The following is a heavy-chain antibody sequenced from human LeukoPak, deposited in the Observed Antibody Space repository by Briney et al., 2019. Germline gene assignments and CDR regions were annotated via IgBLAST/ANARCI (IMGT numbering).Heavy chain of an antibody. D-gene: IGHD5-18*01. CDR1: GFTFSSYA. V-gene: IGHV3-30*04. J-gene: IGHJ4*02. CDR2: ISYDGSNK. CDR3: ARVPRGYSYGYPFDY. Sequence: PGGSLRLSCAASGFTFSSYAMHWVRQAPGKGLEWVAVISYDGSNKYYADSVKGRFTISRDNSKNTLYLQMNSLRAEDTAVYYCARVPRGYSYGYPFDYWGQGTLVTVSS.